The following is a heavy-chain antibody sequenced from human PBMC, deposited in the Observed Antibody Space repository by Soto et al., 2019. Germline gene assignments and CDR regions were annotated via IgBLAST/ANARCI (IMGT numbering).Heavy chain of an antibody. Sequence: ASVKVSRKASGYTFTGYYMHWVRQAPGQGLEWMGWINPNSGGTNYAQKFQGWVTMTRDTSISTAYMELSRLRSDDTAVYYCARGIAVAGPSFDYWGQGTLVTVSS. D-gene: IGHD6-19*01. J-gene: IGHJ4*02. CDR2: INPNSGGT. CDR1: GYTFTGYY. CDR3: ARGIAVAGPSFDY. V-gene: IGHV1-2*04.